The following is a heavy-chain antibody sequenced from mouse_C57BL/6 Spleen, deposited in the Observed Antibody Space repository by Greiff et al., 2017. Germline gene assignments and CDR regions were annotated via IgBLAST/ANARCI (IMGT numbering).Heavy chain of an antibody. D-gene: IGHD2-4*01. Sequence: QVQLQQPGAELVKPGASVKLSCKASGYTFTSYWMRWVKQRPGQGLEWIGEIDPSDSYTNYNQKFKGKATLTVDTSSSTAYMQLSSLTSEDSAVYYCARSHYDYDRDYFDYWGQGTTLTVSS. CDR1: GYTFTSYW. CDR3: ARSHYDYDRDYFDY. J-gene: IGHJ2*01. CDR2: IDPSDSYT. V-gene: IGHV1-50*01.